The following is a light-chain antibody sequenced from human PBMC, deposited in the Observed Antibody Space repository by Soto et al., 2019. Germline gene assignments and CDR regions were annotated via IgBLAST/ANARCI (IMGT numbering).Light chain of an antibody. CDR1: QSISGT. V-gene: IGKV3-15*01. J-gene: IGKJ1*01. CDR2: GAS. Sequence: EIVMTQSPAPLSVSPGGRATLSCKASQSISGTLAWYQQKPGQAPRLIIYGASTRATSFPARFSGSGSGTDCTLTISSLQSEDVAVYYCQQYNNWPWTLGQGTKVDIK. CDR3: QQYNNWPWT.